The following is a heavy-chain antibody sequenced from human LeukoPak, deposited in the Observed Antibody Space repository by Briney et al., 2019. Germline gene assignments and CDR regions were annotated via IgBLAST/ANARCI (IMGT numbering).Heavy chain of an antibody. CDR3: AKNFPYYDFWSGQQVTLYDY. CDR1: GFTFSSYA. D-gene: IGHD3-3*01. CDR2: ISGSGGST. Sequence: GSLRLSCAASGFTFSSYAMSWVRQAPGKGLEWVSAISGSGGSTYYADSVKGRFTISRDNSKNTLYLQMNSLRAEDTAVYYCAKNFPYYDFWSGQQVTLYDYWGQGTLVTVSS. J-gene: IGHJ4*02. V-gene: IGHV3-23*01.